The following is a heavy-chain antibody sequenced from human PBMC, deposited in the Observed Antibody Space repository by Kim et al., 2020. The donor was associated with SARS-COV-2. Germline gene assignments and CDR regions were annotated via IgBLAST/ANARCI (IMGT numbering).Heavy chain of an antibody. Sequence: SETLTLTCTVSGGSISSGSYYWSWIRQPAGKGLEWIGRIYTSGSTNYNPSLKSRVTISVDTSKNQFSLKLSSVTAADTAVYYCARELPLGTPTNYYYGMDVWGQGTTVTVSS. CDR3: ARELPLGTPTNYYYGMDV. CDR1: GGSISSGSYY. D-gene: IGHD3-16*01. V-gene: IGHV4-61*02. J-gene: IGHJ6*02. CDR2: IYTSGST.